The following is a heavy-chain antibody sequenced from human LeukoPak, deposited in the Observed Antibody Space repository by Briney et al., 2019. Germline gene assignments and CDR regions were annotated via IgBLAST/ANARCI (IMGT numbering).Heavy chain of an antibody. J-gene: IGHJ4*02. CDR2: IRSGGTYI. CDR1: GFTFSSYS. D-gene: IGHD1-1*01. V-gene: IGHV3-21*01. Sequence: GGSLRLSCAASGFTFSSYSMNWVRQAPGKGLEGVSSIRSGGTYIYHADSVKGRFTISRDNPKNSLYRQMNSLRAQDTPCYYFSRDDFNDVGYFDYRGQGTQVTVSS. CDR3: SRDDFNDVGYFDY.